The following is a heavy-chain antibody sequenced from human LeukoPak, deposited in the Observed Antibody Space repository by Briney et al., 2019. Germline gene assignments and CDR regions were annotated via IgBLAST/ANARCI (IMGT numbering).Heavy chain of an antibody. J-gene: IGHJ6*02. CDR1: GYTFTGYY. D-gene: IGHD3-3*01. CDR3: ARAGDFWTYGMDV. Sequence: ASVKVSCKASGYTFTGYYMHWVRQAPGQGLEWMGWINPNSGGTNYAQKFQGRVTMTRDTSISTAYMELSRLRSDDTAVYYCARAGDFWTYGMDVWGQGTAVTVSS. CDR2: INPNSGGT. V-gene: IGHV1-2*02.